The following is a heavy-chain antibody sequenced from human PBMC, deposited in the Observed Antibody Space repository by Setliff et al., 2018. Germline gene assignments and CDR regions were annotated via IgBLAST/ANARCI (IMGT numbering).Heavy chain of an antibody. D-gene: IGHD1-26*01. CDR2: ISAYKGNT. CDR1: GYTFTSYG. V-gene: IGHV1-18*01. CDR3: ARVGMGRPRHRGAGDY. J-gene: IGHJ4*02. Sequence: ASVKVSCKASGYTFTSYGISWVRQAPGQGLEWMGWISAYKGNTNYAQKFQGRVTMTTDTSTSTAYMELRSLRSDDTAVYYCARVGMGRPRHRGAGDYWGQGTLVTVSS.